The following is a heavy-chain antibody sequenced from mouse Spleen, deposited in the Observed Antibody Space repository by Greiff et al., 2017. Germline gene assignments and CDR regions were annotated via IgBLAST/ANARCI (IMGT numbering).Heavy chain of an antibody. CDR1: GFTLSSYA. J-gene: IGHJ2*01. CDR2: INSNGGST. D-gene: IGHD2-5*01. Sequence: EVKLVESGGGLVKPGGSLKLSCAASGFTLSSYAMSWVRQTPEKRLEWVAAINSNGGSTYYPDTVKDRFTISRDNAKNTLYLQMSSLRSEDTALYYCARHTAYYSNYFDYWGQGTTLTVSS. V-gene: IGHV5-6-2*01. CDR3: ARHTAYYSNYFDY.